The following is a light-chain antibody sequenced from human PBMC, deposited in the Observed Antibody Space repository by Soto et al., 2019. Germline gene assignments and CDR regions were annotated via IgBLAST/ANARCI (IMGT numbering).Light chain of an antibody. CDR2: GAS. CDR1: QTISNN. CDR3: QQSNNWPPT. J-gene: IGKJ2*01. V-gene: IGKV3-15*01. Sequence: EMVMTQSPVTLSVSPGERATLSCRASQTISNNLAWYQQKPGQAPRLLIYGASTRATGIPVRFSGSGSGTEFTLTISSLQSEDFAVYFCQQSNNWPPTFGQGTKLEIK.